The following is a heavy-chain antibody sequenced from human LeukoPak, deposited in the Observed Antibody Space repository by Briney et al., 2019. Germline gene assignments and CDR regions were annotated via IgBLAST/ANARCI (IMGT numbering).Heavy chain of an antibody. Sequence: GGSLRLSCAASGFTFSSYAMSWVRQAPGKGLEWVSAISGSGGSTYYADSVKGRFTISRDNSKNTLYLQMNSLRAEDTAVYYCTTDLGHRGIAAARHWGQGTLVTVSS. V-gene: IGHV3-23*01. CDR2: ISGSGGST. CDR3: TTDLGHRGIAAARH. CDR1: GFTFSSYA. D-gene: IGHD6-13*01. J-gene: IGHJ4*02.